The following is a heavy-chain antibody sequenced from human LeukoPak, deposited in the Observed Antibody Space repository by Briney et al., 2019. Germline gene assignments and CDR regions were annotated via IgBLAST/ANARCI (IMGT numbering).Heavy chain of an antibody. D-gene: IGHD6-19*01. CDR3: ARDKLAVAGSADY. V-gene: IGHV3-21*01. CDR2: ISSSSSYI. J-gene: IGHJ4*02. CDR1: GFTFSSYS. Sequence: GGSLRLSCVASGFTFSSYSMNWVRQAPGKGLEWVSSISSSSSYIYYADSVKGRFTISRDNAKNSLYLQMNSLRAEDTAVYYCARDKLAVAGSADYWGQGTLVTVSS.